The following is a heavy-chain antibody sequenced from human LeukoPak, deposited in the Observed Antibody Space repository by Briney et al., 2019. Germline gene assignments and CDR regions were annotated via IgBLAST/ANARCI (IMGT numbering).Heavy chain of an antibody. CDR3: AREIVVVVAATRGEDY. CDR1: GFTFGSYA. V-gene: IGHV3-30-3*01. J-gene: IGHJ4*02. D-gene: IGHD2-15*01. Sequence: GGSLRLSCAASGFTFGSYAMHWVRQARGKGLEWVAVISYDGSNKYYADSVKGRFTISRDNSKNTLYLQMNSLRAEDTAVYYCAREIVVVVAATRGEDYWGQGTLVTVSS. CDR2: ISYDGSNK.